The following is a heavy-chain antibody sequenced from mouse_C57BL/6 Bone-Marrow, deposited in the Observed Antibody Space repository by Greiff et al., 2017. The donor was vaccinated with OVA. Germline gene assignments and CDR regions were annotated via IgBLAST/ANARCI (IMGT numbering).Heavy chain of an antibody. D-gene: IGHD2-2*01. V-gene: IGHV5-17*01. Sequence: EVKVVESGGGLVKPGGSLKLSCAASGFTFSDYGMHWVRQAPEKGLEWVAYISSGSSTIYYADTVKGRFTISRDNAKNTLFLQMTSLRSEDTAMYYCARGLLGIRAYDCDRDYWGQGTSVTVSA. CDR1: GFTFSDYG. CDR3: ARGLLGIRAYDCDRDY. J-gene: IGHJ4*01. CDR2: ISSGSSTI.